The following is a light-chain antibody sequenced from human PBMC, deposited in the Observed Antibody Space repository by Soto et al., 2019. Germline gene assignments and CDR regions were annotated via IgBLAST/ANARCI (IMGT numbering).Light chain of an antibody. Sequence: QSALTQPPSASGTPGQRVTISCSGSSSNLGSRTVNRYQQLPGTAPKLLIYANTQRPSGVPDRFSGSKSGTSASLAISGLQSEDEADYYCAGWDDILNGWVFGGGTK. CDR3: AGWDDILNGWV. CDR2: ANT. V-gene: IGLV1-44*01. J-gene: IGLJ3*02. CDR1: SSNLGSRT.